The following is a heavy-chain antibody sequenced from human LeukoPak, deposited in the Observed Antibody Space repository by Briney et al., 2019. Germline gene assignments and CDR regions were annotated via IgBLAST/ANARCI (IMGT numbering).Heavy chain of an antibody. CDR1: GGSFSDYY. D-gene: IGHD5-12*01. V-gene: IGHV4-34*01. CDR2: INHSGST. J-gene: IGHJ4*02. CDR3: ARCGGYDYLDDY. Sequence: SETLSFTCAVDGGSFSDYYWTWIRQPPGEGLEWIGEINHSGSTKDNPSLRSRVTISVDTSKNQFSLRLSSVTAADTAVYYCARCGGYDYLDDYWGQGTLVTVSS.